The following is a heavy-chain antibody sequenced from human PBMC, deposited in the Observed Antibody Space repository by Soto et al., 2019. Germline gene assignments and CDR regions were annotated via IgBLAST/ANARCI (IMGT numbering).Heavy chain of an antibody. CDR1: GGSISSYY. CDR2: IYYSGST. D-gene: IGHD1-7*01. CDR3: ARGGDFKNYEYYFDY. J-gene: IGHJ4*02. V-gene: IGHV4-59*01. Sequence: TLSLTCTVSGGSISSYYWSWIWQPPGKGLEWIGYIYYSGSTNYNPSLKSRVTISVDTSKNQFSLKLSSVTAADTAVYYCARGGDFKNYEYYFDYWGQGTLVTVSS.